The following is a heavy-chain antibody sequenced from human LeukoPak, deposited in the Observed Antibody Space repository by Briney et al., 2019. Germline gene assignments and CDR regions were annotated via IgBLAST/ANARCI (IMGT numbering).Heavy chain of an antibody. J-gene: IGHJ4*02. Sequence: GGSLRLSCAASGFSFSNYWMSWVRQAPGKGLEWVANIKQDGSEKYYVESVKGRFTISRDNAKNSLFLQMNSLRAEDTAVYYCATSDTDMASLGDYWGQGTLVSVSS. D-gene: IGHD5-18*01. CDR3: ATSDTDMASLGDY. V-gene: IGHV3-7*01. CDR2: IKQDGSEK. CDR1: GFSFSNYW.